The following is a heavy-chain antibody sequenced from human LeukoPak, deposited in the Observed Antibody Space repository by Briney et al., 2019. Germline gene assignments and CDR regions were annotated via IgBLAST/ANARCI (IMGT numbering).Heavy chain of an antibody. CDR2: INHSGST. J-gene: IGHJ4*02. V-gene: IGHV4-34*01. Sequence: PSETLSLTCAVYGGSFSGYYWSWIRQPPGKGLEWIGEINHSGSTNYNPSLKSRVTISVDTSKNQFSLKLSSVTAAGTAVYYCARGRYSSGCDYWGQGTLVTVSS. CDR1: GGSFSGYY. D-gene: IGHD6-19*01. CDR3: ARGRYSSGCDY.